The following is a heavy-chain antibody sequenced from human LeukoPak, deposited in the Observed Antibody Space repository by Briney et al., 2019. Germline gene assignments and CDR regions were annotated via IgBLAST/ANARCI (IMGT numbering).Heavy chain of an antibody. Sequence: PGGSLRLSCAASGFTVSSNYMSWVRQAPGKGLEWVSVIYSGGSTYYADSVKGRFTISRDNSENTLYLQMNSLRAEDTAVYYCARKVYHRFDYWGQGTLVTVSS. D-gene: IGHD2-2*01. J-gene: IGHJ4*02. V-gene: IGHV3-53*01. CDR3: ARKVYHRFDY. CDR1: GFTVSSNY. CDR2: IYSGGST.